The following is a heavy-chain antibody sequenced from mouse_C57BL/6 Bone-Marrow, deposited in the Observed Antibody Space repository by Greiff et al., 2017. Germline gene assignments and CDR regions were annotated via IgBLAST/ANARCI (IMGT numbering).Heavy chain of an antibody. Sequence: EVQLQESGAELVRPGASVKLSCTASGFNIKDDYMHWVKQRPEQGLEWIGWIDPENGGTEYASKFQGKATITANTSSNQASLQLSSLTSEDTAVYYCTTHYGSSHWYCDVWGTGTTVTVSS. CDR1: GFNIKDDY. CDR2: IDPENGGT. V-gene: IGHV14-4*01. CDR3: TTHYGSSHWYCDV. D-gene: IGHD1-1*01. J-gene: IGHJ1*03.